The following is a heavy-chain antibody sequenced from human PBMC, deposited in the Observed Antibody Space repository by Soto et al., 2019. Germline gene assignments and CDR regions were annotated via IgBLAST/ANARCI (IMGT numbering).Heavy chain of an antibody. CDR3: ARDSVIAVAGMKYYGMDV. CDR1: GFTFSSYG. J-gene: IGHJ6*02. D-gene: IGHD6-19*01. V-gene: IGHV3-33*01. CDR2: IWYDGSNK. Sequence: LRLSCAASGFTFSSYGMHCVRQAPGKALEWGAVIWYDGSNKYYADSVKGRFTISRDNSKNTLYLQMNSLRAEDTAVYYCARDSVIAVAGMKYYGMDVRGQGXTVTVCS.